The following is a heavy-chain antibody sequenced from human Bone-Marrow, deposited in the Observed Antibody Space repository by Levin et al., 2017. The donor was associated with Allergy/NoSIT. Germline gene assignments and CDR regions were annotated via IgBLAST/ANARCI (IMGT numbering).Heavy chain of an antibody. Sequence: SQTLSLTCTVSGDSISSGGYWSWIRQHPGKGLEWIGSIYYSGTTFYNPSLKSRIIILVDTSKKQFSLKVSSVTAADTAVYYCARRQVMTAENGVGNWFDPWGQGTLVTVSS. J-gene: IGHJ5*02. CDR2: IYYSGTT. D-gene: IGHD2-21*02. V-gene: IGHV4-31*03. CDR3: ARRQVMTAENGVGNWFDP. CDR1: GDSISSGGY.